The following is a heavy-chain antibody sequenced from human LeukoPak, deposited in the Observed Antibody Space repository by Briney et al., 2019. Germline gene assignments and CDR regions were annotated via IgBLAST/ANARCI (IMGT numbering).Heavy chain of an antibody. CDR3: AKDYDSSGYYYVMYYFDY. CDR2: IWYNGKNK. J-gene: IGHJ4*02. D-gene: IGHD3-22*01. V-gene: IGHV3-33*06. Sequence: GTSLRLSCVASGFSFGGYGMNWVRQAPGKGLEWVAVIWYNGKNKYYSDSVKGRFTISRDTSKNTLYLQMNSLRAEDTAVYYCAKDYDSSGYYYVMYYFDYWGQGTLVTVSS. CDR1: GFSFGGYG.